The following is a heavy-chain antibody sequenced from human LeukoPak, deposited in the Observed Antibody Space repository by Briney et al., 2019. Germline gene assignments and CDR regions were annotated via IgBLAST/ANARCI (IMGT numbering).Heavy chain of an antibody. D-gene: IGHD3-22*01. J-gene: IGHJ4*02. CDR2: IYYTGTT. CDR1: GDSISTHY. Sequence: SETLSLTCTVSGDSISTHYWNWIRQPPGKGLEWIGYIYYTGTTNYNPSLKSRLTISVDTSKNQFSLKLSSVTAADTAVYYCARFPEITYYYDSSGENFDYWGQGTLVTVSS. V-gene: IGHV4-59*08. CDR3: ARFPEITYYYDSSGENFDY.